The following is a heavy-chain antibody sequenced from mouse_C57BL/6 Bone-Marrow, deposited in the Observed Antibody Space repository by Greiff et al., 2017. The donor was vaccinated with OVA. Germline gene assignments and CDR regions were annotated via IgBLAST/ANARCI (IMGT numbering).Heavy chain of an antibody. CDR1: GYTFTSYG. CDR2: IYPRSGNT. D-gene: IGHD2-1*01. J-gene: IGHJ4*01. V-gene: IGHV1-81*01. Sequence: VKLVESGAELARPGASVKLSCKASGYTFTSYGISWVKQRTGQGLEWIGEIYPRSGNTYYNEKFKGKATLTADKSSSTAYMELRSLTSEDSAVYFCARFLYYGNMDYWGQGTSVTVSS. CDR3: ARFLYYGNMDY.